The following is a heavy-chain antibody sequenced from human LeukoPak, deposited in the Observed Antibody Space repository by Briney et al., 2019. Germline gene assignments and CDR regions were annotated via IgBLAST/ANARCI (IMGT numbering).Heavy chain of an antibody. J-gene: IGHJ4*02. Sequence: GGSLRLSCAASGFPFSTYDMHWVRRAPDKGLQWVAVISSDGYRTDYPDSVRGRFTISRDNFKNTVDLQMISVTAEDTAMYFCAKGLGTGSVLARPLHYWGQGTLVTVSS. CDR1: GFPFSTYD. CDR3: AKGLGTGSVLARPLHY. D-gene: IGHD3-10*01. CDR2: ISSDGYRT. V-gene: IGHV3-30*18.